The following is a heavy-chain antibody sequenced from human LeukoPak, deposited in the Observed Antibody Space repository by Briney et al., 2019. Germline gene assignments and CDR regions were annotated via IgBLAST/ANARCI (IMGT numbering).Heavy chain of an antibody. CDR3: AKGGSPGSGSYFNIWSRYYYYGMDV. J-gene: IGHJ6*02. V-gene: IGHV3-23*01. D-gene: IGHD3-10*01. CDR1: GFTFSSYA. CDR2: ISGSGGST. Sequence: GGSLRLSCVASGFTFSSYAMSWVRQAPGKGLEWVSAISGSGGSTYYADSVKGRFTISRDNSKNTLYLQMNSLRAEDTAVYYCAKGGSPGSGSYFNIWSRYYYYGMDVWGRGTTVTVSS.